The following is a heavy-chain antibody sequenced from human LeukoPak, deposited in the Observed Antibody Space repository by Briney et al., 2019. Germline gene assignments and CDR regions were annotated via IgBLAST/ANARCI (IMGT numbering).Heavy chain of an antibody. CDR3: AREVMDNLRFDY. D-gene: IGHD1-14*01. V-gene: IGHV1-46*01. Sequence: ASVKVSCKASGYTFTSYYMHWVRQDPAQGLEWMGIINPSGGDTSYAQKFQGRLTMTRDTYTNTVYMELTSLRSEDTAVYYCAREVMDNLRFDYWGQGTLVTVSS. CDR1: GYTFTSYY. J-gene: IGHJ4*02. CDR2: INPSGGDT.